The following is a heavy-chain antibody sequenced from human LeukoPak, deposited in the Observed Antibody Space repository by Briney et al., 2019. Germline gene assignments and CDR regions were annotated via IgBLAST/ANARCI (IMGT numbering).Heavy chain of an antibody. Sequence: GGSLRLSCAASGFTFSSYAMNWVRQAPGKGLEWVSGIRVGGETYYADSVKGRFTISRDNSENTLYLQMSGLRAEDTAVYHCAKGTGDTGYYFDYWGQGTLVTVSS. CDR3: AKGTGDTGYYFDY. V-gene: IGHV3-23*01. J-gene: IGHJ4*02. CDR1: GFTFSSYA. D-gene: IGHD7-27*01. CDR2: IRVGGET.